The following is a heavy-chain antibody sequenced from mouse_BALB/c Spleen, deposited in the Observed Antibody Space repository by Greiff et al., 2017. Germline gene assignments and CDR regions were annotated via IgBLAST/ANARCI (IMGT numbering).Heavy chain of an antibody. CDR3: ARASYDGYLYAMDY. CDR2: IWAGGST. V-gene: IGHV2-9*02. CDR1: GFSLTSYG. J-gene: IGHJ4*01. Sequence: VKLMESGPGLVAPSQSLSITCTVSGFSLTSYGVHWVRQPPGKGLEWLGVIWAGGSTNYNSALMSRLSISKDNSKSQVFLKMNSLQTDDTAMYYCARASYDGYLYAMDYWGQGTSVTVSS. D-gene: IGHD2-3*01.